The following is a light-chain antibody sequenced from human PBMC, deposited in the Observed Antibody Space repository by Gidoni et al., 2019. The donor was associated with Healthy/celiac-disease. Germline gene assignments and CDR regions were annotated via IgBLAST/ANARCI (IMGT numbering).Light chain of an antibody. CDR2: AAS. J-gene: IGKJ2*01. V-gene: IGKV1-39*01. Sequence: DIQMTQSPSTLSASVRDRVTITCRASQSISSYLNWYQQKPGKAPKLLIYAASSLQSGVPSRFSGSGSGTDFTLTISSLQPEDVATYYCQQSYSTPHTFGQGTKLEIK. CDR1: QSISSY. CDR3: QQSYSTPHT.